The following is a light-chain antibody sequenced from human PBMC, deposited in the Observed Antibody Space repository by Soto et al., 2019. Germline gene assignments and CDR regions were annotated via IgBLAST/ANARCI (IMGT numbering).Light chain of an antibody. Sequence: EIVLTQSPATLSLSPGERASLSCRASQSVSSYLAWYQQKPGQAPRLLIYDASNRATGIPARFSGSGSGTDFTLIISGLEPEDFAVYYCQQYGTSPATFGQGTKVDIK. CDR2: DAS. CDR3: QQYGTSPAT. V-gene: IGKV3-11*01. CDR1: QSVSSY. J-gene: IGKJ1*01.